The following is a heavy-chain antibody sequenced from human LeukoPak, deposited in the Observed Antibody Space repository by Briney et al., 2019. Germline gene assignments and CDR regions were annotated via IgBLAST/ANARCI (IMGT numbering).Heavy chain of an antibody. CDR2: ISAYNGNT. Sequence: ASVKVSCKASGYTFTSYGISWVRQAPGQGLEWMGWISAYNGNTNYAQKLQGRVTMTTDTSTSTAYMELRSLRSDDTAVYYCARAGHIVVVPAALVRHNWFDPWGQGTLVTVSS. CDR3: ARAGHIVVVPAALVRHNWFDP. J-gene: IGHJ5*02. D-gene: IGHD2-2*01. CDR1: GYTFTSYG. V-gene: IGHV1-18*01.